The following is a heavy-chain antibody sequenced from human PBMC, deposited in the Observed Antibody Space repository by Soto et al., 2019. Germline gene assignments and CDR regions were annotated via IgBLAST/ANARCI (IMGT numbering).Heavy chain of an antibody. CDR2: IDTASDT. CDR1: GFAFSTCD. V-gene: IGHV3-13*01. CDR3: ARERDPYSRAWQEFDY. D-gene: IGHD6-19*01. J-gene: IGHJ4*02. Sequence: PGGSLRLSCAASGFAFSTCDMHWVRRATGKGLEWVSAIDTASDTYYSGSVKGRFTISRENAKNSFYLQMDSLRAEDTAVYYCARERDPYSRAWQEFDYWGQGTPVTVSS.